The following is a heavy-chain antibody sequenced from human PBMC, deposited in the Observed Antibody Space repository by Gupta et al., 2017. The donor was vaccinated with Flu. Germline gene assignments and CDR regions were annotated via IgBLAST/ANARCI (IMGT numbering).Heavy chain of an antibody. V-gene: IGHV3-9*01. D-gene: IGHD1-26*01. J-gene: IGHJ6*02. CDR2: INWNSGNL. Sequence: DYAIPWGRHAPGKGREWVSGINWNSGNLGYVDSVKGRFTISRDNAKNSLYLQMDSLRAEDTAVYYCVRGMGIRYYYYAMDVWGQGTTVTVSS. CDR3: VRGMGIRYYYYAMDV. CDR1: DYA.